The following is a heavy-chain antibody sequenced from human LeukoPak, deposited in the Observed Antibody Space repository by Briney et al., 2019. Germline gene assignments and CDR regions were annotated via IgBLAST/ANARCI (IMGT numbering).Heavy chain of an antibody. D-gene: IGHD2-2*01. CDR1: GDSVSSNSVT. CDR3: ARRLTQYDCYDP. CDR2: TYYRSTWYN. J-gene: IGHJ5*02. V-gene: IGHV6-1*01. Sequence: SQTLSLTCAISGDSVSSNSVTWNWIRQSPSRGLEWLGRTYYRSTWYNDYAVSVRGRITVNPDTSKNQFSLHLNSVTPEDTAVYYCARRLTQYDCYDPWGQGILVTVFS.